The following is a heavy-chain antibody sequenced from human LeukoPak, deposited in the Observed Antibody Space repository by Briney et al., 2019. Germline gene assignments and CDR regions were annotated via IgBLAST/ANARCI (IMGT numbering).Heavy chain of an antibody. CDR2: IYYSGNT. CDR3: ARRRISPYCFDY. Sequence: KPSETLSLTCTVSGGSISGDSWSWIRQPPGKGLEWIAYIYYSGNTNYNPSLKSRVTILVDTSKNQFSLNPRSVTAADTAVYYCARRRISPYCFDYWGQGTLVTVSS. V-gene: IGHV4-59*08. J-gene: IGHJ4*02. CDR1: GGSISGDS.